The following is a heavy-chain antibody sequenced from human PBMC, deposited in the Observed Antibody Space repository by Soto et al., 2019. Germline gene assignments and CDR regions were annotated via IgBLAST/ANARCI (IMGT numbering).Heavy chain of an antibody. V-gene: IGHV4-4*02. CDR1: GGFTSTNNW. D-gene: IGHD3-10*01. Sequence: QLQLQESGPGLVRPSGTLSLTCAVSGGFTSTNNWWSWVRQPPGKGLEWIGDAYHSGSTEYNPSLKSRVSISVDKSKNQNSLQLPSATDADTAVYYCARSPPSSYYGGSGTFDYWGQGTLVTVSS. J-gene: IGHJ4*02. CDR3: ARSPPSSYYGGSGTFDY. CDR2: AYHSGST.